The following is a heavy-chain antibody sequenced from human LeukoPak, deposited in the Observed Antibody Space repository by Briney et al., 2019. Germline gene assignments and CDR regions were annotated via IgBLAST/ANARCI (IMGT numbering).Heavy chain of an antibody. Sequence: GASVKVSCKGSGYALTELSMHWVRQAPGKGLEWMGGFDPEDGETIYAQKFQGRVTMTEDTSTDTAYMELSSLRSEDTAVYYCATARVNSVGNVWFDPWGQGTLVTVSS. CDR1: GYALTELS. CDR2: FDPEDGET. D-gene: IGHD3-10*01. V-gene: IGHV1-24*01. CDR3: ATARVNSVGNVWFDP. J-gene: IGHJ5*02.